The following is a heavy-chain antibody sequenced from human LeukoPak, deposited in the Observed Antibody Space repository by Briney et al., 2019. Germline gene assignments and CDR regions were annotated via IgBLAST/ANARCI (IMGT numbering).Heavy chain of an antibody. CDR2: ISSSGSTI. D-gene: IGHD3-3*01. Sequence: GGSLRLSCAASGFTFSSYAMSWVRQAPGKGLEWVSYISSSGSTIYYADSVKGRFTISRDNAKNSLYLQMNSLRAEDTAVYYCARDTDFWSGYYIRYYYYYMDVWGKGTTVTVSS. CDR1: GFTFSSYA. CDR3: ARDTDFWSGYYIRYYYYYMDV. V-gene: IGHV3-48*04. J-gene: IGHJ6*03.